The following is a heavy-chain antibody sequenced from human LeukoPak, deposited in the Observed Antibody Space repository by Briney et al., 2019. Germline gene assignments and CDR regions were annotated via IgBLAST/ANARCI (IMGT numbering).Heavy chain of an antibody. CDR3: ARPSTALHGSGSGGFDY. CDR1: GFTFNNYA. D-gene: IGHD3-10*01. Sequence: PGGSLRLSCAASGFTFNNYAMNWVRQAPGKGLEWVSSISGGGETTYYADSAKGRFTISRDNSQNTLYLQMNSLRAEDTDVYYCARPSTALHGSGSGGFDYWGQGTLVTVSS. CDR2: ISGGGETT. V-gene: IGHV3-23*01. J-gene: IGHJ4*02.